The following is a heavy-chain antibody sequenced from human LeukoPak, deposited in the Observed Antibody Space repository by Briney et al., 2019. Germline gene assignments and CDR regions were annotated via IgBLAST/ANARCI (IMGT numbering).Heavy chain of an antibody. J-gene: IGHJ4*02. CDR3: ARAPTFSVGYCSSSSCQADY. CDR2: IWYDGSNK. V-gene: IGHV3-33*01. Sequence: PGGSLRLSCAASGFTFSSYGMHWVRQAPGKGLEWVAVIWYDGSNKYYADSVKGRFTISRDNSKNTLYLQMNSLRAEDTAVYYCARAPTFSVGYCSSSSCQADYWGQGTLVTVSS. D-gene: IGHD2-2*01. CDR1: GFTFSSYG.